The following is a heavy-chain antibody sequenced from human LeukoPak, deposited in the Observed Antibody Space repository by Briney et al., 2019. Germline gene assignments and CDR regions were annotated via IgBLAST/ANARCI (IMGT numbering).Heavy chain of an antibody. D-gene: IGHD2-8*02. CDR3: ARSSGRGPPGVLGLFDI. Sequence: GGSLRLSCAASGFTFSSYSMNWVRQAPGKGLEWVSYISSSSSTIYYADSVKGRFTISRDNAKNSLYLQMNSLRAEDTAVYYCARSSGRGPPGVLGLFDIWGQGTMVTVSS. CDR1: GFTFSSYS. J-gene: IGHJ3*02. V-gene: IGHV3-48*01. CDR2: ISSSSSTI.